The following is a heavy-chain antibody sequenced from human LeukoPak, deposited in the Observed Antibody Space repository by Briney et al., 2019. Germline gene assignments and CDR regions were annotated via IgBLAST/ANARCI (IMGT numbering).Heavy chain of an antibody. Sequence: SETLSLTCTVSGGSLGTYYWSWIRQPPGKGLEWIANIYSNATTSYNPSLKSRVTISLDPSRNQFSLKVTSVTAADTAVYYCASGKYFYDDAGSVNRASRTALDLWARGTMVIVSS. CDR3: ASGKYFYDDAGSVNRASRTALDL. CDR2: IYSNATT. D-gene: IGHD3-16*01. CDR1: GGSLGTYY. V-gene: IGHV4-59*01. J-gene: IGHJ3*01.